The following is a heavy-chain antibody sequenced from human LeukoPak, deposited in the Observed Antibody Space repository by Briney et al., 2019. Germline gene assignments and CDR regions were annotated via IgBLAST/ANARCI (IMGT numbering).Heavy chain of an antibody. D-gene: IGHD6-19*01. J-gene: IGHJ1*01. CDR1: GGSICSYY. V-gene: IGHV4-59*08. CDR2: IYYSGST. CDR3: ARHGYSSGWGNEYSQH. Sequence: PSETLSLTCTVSGGSICSYYWSWTRHPPGKGLEWLGYIYYSGSTNYNPSLKSRGTISVDTSKNQFSLKLSSVTAADTAVYYCARHGYSSGWGNEYSQHWGQGTLVTVSS.